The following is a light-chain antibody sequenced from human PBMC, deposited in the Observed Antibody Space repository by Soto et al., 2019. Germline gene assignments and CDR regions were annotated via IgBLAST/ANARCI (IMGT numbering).Light chain of an antibody. CDR3: QQYHTYSYT. J-gene: IGKJ2*01. CDR2: DAS. V-gene: IGKV1-5*01. Sequence: DIQMTQSPSTLSASVGARVTITCRASQKIHSWLAWYQQKPGKATKLLIYDASTLEGGVSSRFGGSGTGTEFTLTISSLQPDDFATYYCQQYHTYSYTFGQGTKLEIK. CDR1: QKIHSW.